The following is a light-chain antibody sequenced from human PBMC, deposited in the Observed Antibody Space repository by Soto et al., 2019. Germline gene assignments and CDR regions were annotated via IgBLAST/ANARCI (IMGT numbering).Light chain of an antibody. J-gene: IGKJ1*01. CDR3: QQYNNWPT. CDR2: GAS. V-gene: IGKV3-15*01. Sequence: ETVMTLSPATLSVSPGERATLSFRASQSVNSKIAWYQQKPGQAPRLLIYGASTRATDIPARFSGSGSGTEFTLTISSLQSEDFAVYYCQQYNNWPTSGQGTKVAIK. CDR1: QSVNSK.